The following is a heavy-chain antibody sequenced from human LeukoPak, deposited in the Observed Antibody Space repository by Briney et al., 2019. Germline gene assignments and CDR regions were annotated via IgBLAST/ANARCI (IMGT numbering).Heavy chain of an antibody. CDR2: IKQDGSQI. D-gene: IGHD6-6*01. J-gene: IGHJ4*02. Sequence: PGGSLRLSCAASGFTFTNYWMTWVRQTPGKGLEWVANIKQDGSQIFYVDSVEGRFTISRDSAKSSVYLQMNNVRAEDTAVYHCARIGYSSSSFDFWGQGTLVTVSS. CDR1: GFTFTNYW. V-gene: IGHV3-7*01. CDR3: ARIGYSSSSFDF.